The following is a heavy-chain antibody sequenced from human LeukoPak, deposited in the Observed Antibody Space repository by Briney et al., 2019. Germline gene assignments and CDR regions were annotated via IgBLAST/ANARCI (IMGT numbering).Heavy chain of an antibody. D-gene: IGHD3-22*01. CDR2: IYYSGST. Sequence: SETLSLTCTVSGGSISSSSYYWGWIRQHPGKGLEWIGYIYYSGSTYYNPSLKSRVTISVDTSKNQFSLKLSSVTAADTAVYYCARILGDVSSGYYSYYFDYWGQGTLVTVSS. CDR1: GGSISSSSYY. V-gene: IGHV4-31*03. CDR3: ARILGDVSSGYYSYYFDY. J-gene: IGHJ4*02.